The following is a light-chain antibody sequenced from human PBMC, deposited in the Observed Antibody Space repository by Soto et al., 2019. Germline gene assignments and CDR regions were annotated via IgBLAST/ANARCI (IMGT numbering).Light chain of an antibody. CDR1: QSVLYSSNNKNY. Sequence: DIVMTQSPDSLAVSLGERATINCKSSQSVLYSSNNKNYLAWYQQKPGQPPKLLIYWASTRESGVPDRFSGSGSGTDFTLTISRLQAEDVAVYYCQQYYSNPPMNTFGQGTKLEIK. CDR2: WAS. J-gene: IGKJ2*01. CDR3: QQYYSNPPMNT. V-gene: IGKV4-1*01.